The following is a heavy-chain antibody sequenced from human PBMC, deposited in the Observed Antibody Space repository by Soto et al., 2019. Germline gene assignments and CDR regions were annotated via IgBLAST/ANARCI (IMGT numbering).Heavy chain of an antibody. D-gene: IGHD2-8*01. CDR3: ARERPNGARLDP. CDR1: GGSISSGDYY. J-gene: IGHJ5*02. V-gene: IGHV4-30-4*01. CDR2: IYYSGST. Sequence: QVQLQESGPALVKPSQTLSLTCTVSGGSISSGDYYWSWIRQPPGKGLEWIGYIYYSGSTYYNPSLKSRVAISVDTSKNQFSLKLSSVTAADTAVYYCARERPNGARLDPWGQGTLVTVSS.